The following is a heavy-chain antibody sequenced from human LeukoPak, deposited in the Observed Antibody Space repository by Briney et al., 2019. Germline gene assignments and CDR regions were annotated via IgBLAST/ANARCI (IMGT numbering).Heavy chain of an antibody. CDR3: AKDIRSQWLVPVGYFQH. CDR2: ISWNSGSI. J-gene: IGHJ1*01. Sequence: GRSLRLSXAASGFTFDDYAMHWVRQAPGKGLEWVSGISWNSGSICYADSVKGRFTISRDNAKNSLYLQMNGLRAEDMALYYCAKDIRSQWLVPVGYFQHWGQGTLVTVSS. CDR1: GFTFDDYA. V-gene: IGHV3-9*03. D-gene: IGHD6-19*01.